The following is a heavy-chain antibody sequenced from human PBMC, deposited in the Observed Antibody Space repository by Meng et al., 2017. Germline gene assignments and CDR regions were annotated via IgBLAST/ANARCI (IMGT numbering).Heavy chain of an antibody. D-gene: IGHD1-26*01. J-gene: IGHJ4*02. Sequence: SETLSLTCAVYGGSFNEYFWSWIRQSPGKGLEWIGEIRQSGTTNYNASLRSRATISIDTSKNHFSLKLTSVTAADTAVCYCAGGGVVAWEVLQYLGQGTLVTVSS. V-gene: IGHV4-34*01. CDR1: GGSFNEYF. CDR3: AGGGVVAWEVLQY. CDR2: IRQSGTT.